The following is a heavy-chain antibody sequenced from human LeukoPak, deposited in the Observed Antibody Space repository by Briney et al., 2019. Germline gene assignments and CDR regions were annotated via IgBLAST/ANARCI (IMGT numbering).Heavy chain of an antibody. V-gene: IGHV1-2*02. J-gene: IGHJ4*02. D-gene: IGHD2-15*01. Sequence: GSVKVSCKASGYTFTGYYMHWVRQAPGQGLEWMGWINPNSGDTNYAQKFQGRVTMTRDTSINTAYMELTRLTSDDTAVYYCARVYSIRSFDYWGQGTLGTVSS. CDR3: ARVYSIRSFDY. CDR2: INPNSGDT. CDR1: GYTFTGYY.